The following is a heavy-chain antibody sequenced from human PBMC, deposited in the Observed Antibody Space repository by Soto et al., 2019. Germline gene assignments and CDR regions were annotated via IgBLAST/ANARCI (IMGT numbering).Heavy chain of an antibody. CDR1: GFTFSSYA. CDR2: ISSSSSYT. Sequence: EVQLLESGGGLVQPGGSLRLSCAASGFTFSSYAMTWVRQAPGKGLEWVSYISSSSSYTNYADSVKGRFTISRDNAKNSLYLQMNSLRAEDTAVYYCARDLGLSEWELHAFDIWGQGTMVTVSS. D-gene: IGHD1-26*01. J-gene: IGHJ3*02. V-gene: IGHV3-48*04. CDR3: ARDLGLSEWELHAFDI.